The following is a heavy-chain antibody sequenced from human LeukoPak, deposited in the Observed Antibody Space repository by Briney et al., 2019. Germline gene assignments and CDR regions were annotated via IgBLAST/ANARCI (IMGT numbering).Heavy chain of an antibody. Sequence: GGSLRLSCAASGFTFSSYAMEWVRQAPGKGLEWVSSITGSSDSIYYADSVKGRFTISRDNAKNSVYLQMNSLRAEDTAVYYCARLVCSTIPCYGKFYFDSWGQGILVPVSS. V-gene: IGHV3-21*01. D-gene: IGHD2-2*01. J-gene: IGHJ4*02. CDR1: GFTFSSYA. CDR2: ITGSSDSI. CDR3: ARLVCSTIPCYGKFYFDS.